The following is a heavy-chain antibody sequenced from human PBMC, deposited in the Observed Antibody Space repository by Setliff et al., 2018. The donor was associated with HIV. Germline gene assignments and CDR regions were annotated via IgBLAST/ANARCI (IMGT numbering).Heavy chain of an antibody. CDR2: IHGDGSST. V-gene: IGHV3-74*01. J-gene: IGHJ4*02. Sequence: GGSLRLSCAASGFTFSNAWMSWVRQAPGKGLVWVSRIHGDGSSTSYADSVKGRFTISRDNAKNSLYLQMNSLRVDDTAVYYCAREFAALPYDWGQGTLVTVS. D-gene: IGHD2-2*01. CDR3: AREFAALPYD. CDR1: GFTFSNAW.